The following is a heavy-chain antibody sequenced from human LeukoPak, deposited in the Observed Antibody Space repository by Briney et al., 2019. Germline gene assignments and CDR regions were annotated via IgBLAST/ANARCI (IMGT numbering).Heavy chain of an antibody. CDR1: GYIFTSYG. CDR3: ASGGTAMASGEHYYYGMDV. Sequence: ASVKVSCKASGYIFTSYGISWVRQAPGQGLEWMGWISAYNGNTNYAQKLQGRVTMTTDTSTSTAYMELRSLRSDDTAVYYCASGGTAMASGEHYYYGMDVWGQGTTVTVSS. CDR2: ISAYNGNT. D-gene: IGHD5-18*01. V-gene: IGHV1-18*01. J-gene: IGHJ6*02.